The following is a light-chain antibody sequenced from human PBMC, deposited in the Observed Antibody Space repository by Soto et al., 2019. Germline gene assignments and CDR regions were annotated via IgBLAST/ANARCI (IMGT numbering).Light chain of an antibody. V-gene: IGLV2-14*03. CDR1: SSDLGHYDY. J-gene: IGLJ1*01. CDR3: CSLTTSHTYV. CDR2: HVT. Sequence: QSALTQPASVSGSPGQSITISCTGTSSDLGHYDYVSWYQQHPGKAPKLMIYHVTYRPSGVSNRYSGSKSGDSASLPISGLQADDEADYYCCSLTTSHTYVFGSGTKVTVL.